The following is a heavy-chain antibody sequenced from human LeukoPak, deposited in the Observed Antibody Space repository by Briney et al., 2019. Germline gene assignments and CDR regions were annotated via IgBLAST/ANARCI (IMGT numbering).Heavy chain of an antibody. J-gene: IGHJ4*02. V-gene: IGHV1-69*04. CDR1: GGTFSSYA. D-gene: IGHD3-22*01. Sequence: ASVKVPCKASGGTFSSYAISWVRQAPGQGLEWMGRIIPILGIANYAQKFQGRVTITADKSTSTAYMELSSLRSEDTAVYYCARAGYDSSGYTSRRYFDYWGQGTLVTVSS. CDR3: ARAGYDSSGYTSRRYFDY. CDR2: IIPILGIA.